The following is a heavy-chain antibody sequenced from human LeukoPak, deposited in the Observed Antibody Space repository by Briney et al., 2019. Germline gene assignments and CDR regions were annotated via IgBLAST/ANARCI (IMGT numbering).Heavy chain of an antibody. CDR1: GGSISSNTYY. J-gene: IGHJ3*02. Sequence: PSETLSLTCTVPGGSISSNTYYWDWIRQPPGKGLECIGSIYYGGSTYYNPSLKSRVIISVDTSKNQFSLKLSSVTAADTAVYYCARAYYYASSAFDIWGQGTMVTVSS. D-gene: IGHD3-22*01. CDR3: ARAYYYASSAFDI. CDR2: IYYGGST. V-gene: IGHV4-39*01.